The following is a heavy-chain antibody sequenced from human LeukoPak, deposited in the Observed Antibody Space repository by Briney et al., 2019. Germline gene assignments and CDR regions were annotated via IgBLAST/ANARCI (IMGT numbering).Heavy chain of an antibody. D-gene: IGHD3-10*01. V-gene: IGHV3-20*04. Sequence: RPGGSLRLSCAASGFTFDDYGMSWVRQAPGKGLEWVSGINWNGGSTGYADSVKGRFTISRDNAKNSLYLQMNSLRAEDTAVYYCARGAVWFGEQYFDYWGQGTLVTVSS. CDR2: INWNGGST. CDR3: ARGAVWFGEQYFDY. J-gene: IGHJ4*02. CDR1: GFTFDDYG.